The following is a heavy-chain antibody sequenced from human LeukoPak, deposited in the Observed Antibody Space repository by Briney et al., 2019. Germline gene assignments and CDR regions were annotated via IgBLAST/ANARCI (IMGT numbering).Heavy chain of an antibody. J-gene: IGHJ5*02. CDR1: GFTFSSFS. D-gene: IGHD3-22*01. CDR3: AKSASSGYEGLIWFDP. CDR2: ISYNGKYQ. Sequence: GGSLRLSCTTSGFTFSSFSMHWVRQAPGKGLEWVAVISYNGKYQYYADPVKGRFTISRVNSKNTLYLQMNSLRAEDTAVYYCAKSASSGYEGLIWFDPWGQGTLVTVSS. V-gene: IGHV3-30-3*02.